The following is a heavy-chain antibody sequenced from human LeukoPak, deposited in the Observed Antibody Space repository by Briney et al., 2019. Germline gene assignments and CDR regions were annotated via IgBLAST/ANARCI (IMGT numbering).Heavy chain of an antibody. Sequence: GGSLRLSCAAAGFTFSSYGMYWVRQAPGKGLEWVAFIRYDGSNKYYADSVKGRFTISRDNAKNSLYLQMNSLRAEDTALYYCARVSSDPENYYYYMDVWGKGTTVTVSS. CDR2: IRYDGSNK. CDR1: GFTFSSYG. V-gene: IGHV3-30*02. J-gene: IGHJ6*03. CDR3: ARVSSDPENYYYYMDV. D-gene: IGHD1-14*01.